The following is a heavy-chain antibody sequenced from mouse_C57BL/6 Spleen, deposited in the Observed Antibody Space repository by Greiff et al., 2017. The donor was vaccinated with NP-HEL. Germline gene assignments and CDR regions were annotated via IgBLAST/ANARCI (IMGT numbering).Heavy chain of an antibody. CDR2: IRNKADGYTT. Sequence: VQLKESGGGLVQPGGSLSLSCAASGFTFTDYYMSWVRQPPGKALEWLGFIRNKADGYTTESSASVKGRFTISRDNSQSILYLQMNALRAEDSATYYCARSGGTLYAMDYWGQGTSVTVAS. D-gene: IGHD3-3*01. CDR1: GFTFTDYY. J-gene: IGHJ4*01. CDR3: ARSGGTLYAMDY. V-gene: IGHV7-3*01.